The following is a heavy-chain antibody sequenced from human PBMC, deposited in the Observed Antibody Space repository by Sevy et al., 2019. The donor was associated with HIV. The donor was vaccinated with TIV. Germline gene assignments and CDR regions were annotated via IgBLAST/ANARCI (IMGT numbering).Heavy chain of an antibody. CDR2: IKEDDTVK. V-gene: IGHV3-7*04. J-gene: IGHJ4*02. CDR1: GFSLESYW. Sequence: QLGGPLRLSCVASGFSLESYWMNWVRQAPGKPLEWVANIKEDDTVKYYVEAVKGRFTISRDNGRNLVYLLMNNLKVEDTALYYCVRAIQSEGSFWGQGTRVTVSS. D-gene: IGHD2-21*01. CDR3: VRAIQSEGSF.